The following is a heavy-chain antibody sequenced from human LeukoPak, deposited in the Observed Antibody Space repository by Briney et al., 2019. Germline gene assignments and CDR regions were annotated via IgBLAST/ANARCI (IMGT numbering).Heavy chain of an antibody. CDR3: ARDPFPRYDFWSGYYIGH. D-gene: IGHD3/OR15-3a*01. J-gene: IGHJ4*02. V-gene: IGHV1-69*13. CDR2: IIPIFGTA. CDR1: GGTFSSYA. Sequence: ASVKVSCKASGGTFSSYAISWVRQAPGQGLEWMGGIIPIFGTANYAQKFQGSVTITADESTSTAYMELSSLRSEDTAVYYCARDPFPRYDFWSGYYIGHWGQGTLVTVSS.